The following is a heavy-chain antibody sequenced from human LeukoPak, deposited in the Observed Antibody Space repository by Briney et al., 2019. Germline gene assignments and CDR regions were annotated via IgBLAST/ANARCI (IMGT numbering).Heavy chain of an antibody. D-gene: IGHD6-19*01. CDR3: AKDPRTGAVSGIFYFDY. CDR2: IRYDGSNK. CDR1: GFTFSSYG. J-gene: IGHJ4*03. V-gene: IGHV3-30*02. Sequence: PGGSLRLSCAASGFTFSSYGMHWVRQAPGKGLEWVAFIRYDGSNKYYADSVKGRFTISRDNSKNTLYLQMDSLRPEDTAVYYCAKDPRTGAVSGIFYFDYWGKGTTLTVSS.